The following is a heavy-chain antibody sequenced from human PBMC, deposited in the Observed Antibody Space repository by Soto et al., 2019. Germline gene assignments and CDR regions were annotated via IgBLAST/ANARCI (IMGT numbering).Heavy chain of an antibody. D-gene: IGHD3-9*01. CDR1: GYSFTSYH. J-gene: IGHJ6*02. Sequence: ASVKVSCKASGYSFTSYHIHWLRQAPGQGLEWLGVINPTTNIPIYAQKFQGRVTVTRDTSASTVSMDLSSLRSEDTAVYYCARDRGDEDVVRYFDWLRNYYYGMDVWGQGTTVTVSS. CDR3: ARDRGDEDVVRYFDWLRNYYYGMDV. CDR2: INPTTNIP. V-gene: IGHV1-46*01.